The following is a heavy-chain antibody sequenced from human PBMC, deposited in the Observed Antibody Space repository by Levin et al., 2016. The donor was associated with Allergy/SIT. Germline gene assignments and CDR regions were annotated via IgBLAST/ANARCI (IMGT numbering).Heavy chain of an antibody. CDR3: AKGLRGYDSRIEYGMDV. Sequence: GGSLRLSCAASTFTFSNYWMAWVRQAPGKGLEWLGNINQDGTRKYCVDSVKGRFTISRDNAKNSLYLQMNSLRAEDTALYYCAKGLRGYDSRIEYGMDVWGQGTTVTVSS. D-gene: IGHD5-12*01. CDR1: TFTFSNYW. J-gene: IGHJ6*02. CDR2: INQDGTRK. V-gene: IGHV3-7*03.